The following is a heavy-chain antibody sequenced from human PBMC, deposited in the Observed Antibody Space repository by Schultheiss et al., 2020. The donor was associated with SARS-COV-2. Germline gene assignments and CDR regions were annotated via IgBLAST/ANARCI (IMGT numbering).Heavy chain of an antibody. CDR1: GFTFNVYN. V-gene: IGHV3-30*18. CDR3: AKDVDFGDYYGMDV. D-gene: IGHD4-17*01. CDR2: ISYDGSEK. Sequence: GGSLRLSCAASGFTFNVYNMHWVRQAPGKGLEWVAVISYDGSEKKYADSVKGRFTISRDNSKNTLYLQMSSLRDEDTAVYYCAKDVDFGDYYGMDVWGQGTTVTVSS. J-gene: IGHJ6*02.